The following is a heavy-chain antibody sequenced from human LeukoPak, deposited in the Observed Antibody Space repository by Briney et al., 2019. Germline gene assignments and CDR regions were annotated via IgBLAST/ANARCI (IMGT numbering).Heavy chain of an antibody. CDR2: IIPIFGTA. J-gene: IGHJ6*03. CDR3: ARDLGIDYYCYMDV. Sequence: SVKVSCKASGGTFSSYAISWVRQAPGQGLEWMGGIIPIFGTANYAQKFQGRVTITTDESTSTAYMELSSLRSEDTAVYYCARDLGIDYYCYMDVWGKGTTVTVSS. CDR1: GGTFSSYA. V-gene: IGHV1-69*05. D-gene: IGHD7-27*01.